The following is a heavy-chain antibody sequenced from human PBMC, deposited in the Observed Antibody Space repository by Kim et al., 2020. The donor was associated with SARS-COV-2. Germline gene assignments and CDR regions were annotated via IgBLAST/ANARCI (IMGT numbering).Heavy chain of an antibody. J-gene: IGHJ4*02. CDR3: ARDGDYYDSAGYSDYFNS. D-gene: IGHD3-22*01. Sequence: GGSLRLSCAASGFTFSTYHMTWVRQAPGKGLEWLSSISRGGSSIFYADSVKGRFTISRDNAVNSLYLQLDSLRAEDTAVYYCARDGDYYDSAGYSDYFNSWGQGTLVTVSS. CDR2: ISRGGSSI. V-gene: IGHV3-21*01. CDR1: GFTFSTYH.